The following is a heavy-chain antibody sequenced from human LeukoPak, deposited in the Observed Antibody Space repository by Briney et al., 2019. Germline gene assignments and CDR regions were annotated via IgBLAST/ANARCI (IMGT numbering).Heavy chain of an antibody. CDR1: GGSISSGGYY. CDR2: IYYGGST. J-gene: IGHJ3*02. D-gene: IGHD2/OR15-2a*01. Sequence: SETLSLTCTVSGGSISSGGYYWSWIRQHPGKGLEWIGYIYYGGSTYYNPSLKSRVTISVDTSKNQFSLKLSSVTAADTAVYYCARGSSNRSDAFDIWGQGTMVTVSS. CDR3: ARGSSNRSDAFDI. V-gene: IGHV4-31*03.